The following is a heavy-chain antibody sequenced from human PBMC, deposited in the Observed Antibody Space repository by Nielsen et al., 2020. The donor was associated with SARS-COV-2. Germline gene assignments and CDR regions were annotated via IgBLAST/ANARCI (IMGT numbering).Heavy chain of an antibody. CDR3: ARAKFYDSGVDP. CDR2: INSDGRTT. D-gene: IGHD5/OR15-5a*01. V-gene: IGHV3-74*01. CDR1: GITFGSSW. J-gene: IGHJ5*02. Sequence: ESPKISRAASGITFGSSWMHWVRQAPGKGLVWVSRINSDGRTTTYADSVKGRFTISRDNAKNTLYLQMNSLRAEDTAVYYCARAKFYDSGVDPWGQGTLVTVSS.